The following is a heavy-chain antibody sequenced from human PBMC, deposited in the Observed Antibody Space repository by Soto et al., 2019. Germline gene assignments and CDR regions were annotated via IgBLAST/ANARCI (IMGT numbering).Heavy chain of an antibody. CDR1: GGSINTFY. CDR2: IFSSGST. V-gene: IGHV4-4*07. CDR3: AREGSYSAYNFAHGIQLWSFDF. J-gene: IGHJ4*02. D-gene: IGHD5-12*01. Sequence: QVRLQESGPGLLKPSETLSLTCTVSGGSINTFYWSWVRQPAGKGLEWIGRIFSSGSTSFNPSLASRGATPVDTSKNHFSLTLSSVTAADMAVYYCAREGSYSAYNFAHGIQLWSFDFWGQGALDTVSS.